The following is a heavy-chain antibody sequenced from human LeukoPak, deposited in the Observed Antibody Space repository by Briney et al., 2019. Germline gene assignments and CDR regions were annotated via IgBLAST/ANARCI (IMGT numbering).Heavy chain of an antibody. D-gene: IGHD3-22*01. Sequence: PAETLSLSCTVSGGSISSYYWSWIRQPAGKGLEWIGRIYTSGNTNYNPSLKSRVTISVDKSKNQFSLKLSSVTAADTAVYYCARAGRYDSSGMGIFDYWGQGTLLTVSS. CDR2: IYTSGNT. CDR3: ARAGRYDSSGMGIFDY. CDR1: GGSISSYY. J-gene: IGHJ4*02. V-gene: IGHV4-4*07.